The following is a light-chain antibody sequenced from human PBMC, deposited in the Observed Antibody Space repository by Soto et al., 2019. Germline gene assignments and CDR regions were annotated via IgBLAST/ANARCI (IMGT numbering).Light chain of an antibody. V-gene: IGKV1-39*01. CDR2: AAS. J-gene: IGKJ3*01. CDR1: QSISSY. Sequence: DIQMTQSPSSLSASVGDRVTITCRASQSISSYLNWYQQKPGKAPKLLIYAASSLQSGVPSRFSGSGSGTDFTITISSLQPADFSTYYCQQSYSTHRITFGPGTKVDIK. CDR3: QQSYSTHRIT.